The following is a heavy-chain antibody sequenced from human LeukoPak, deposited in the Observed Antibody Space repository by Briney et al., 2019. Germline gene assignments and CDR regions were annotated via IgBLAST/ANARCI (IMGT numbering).Heavy chain of an antibody. CDR1: GGSFSGYY. J-gene: IGHJ6*02. CDR2: ISSSGSTI. V-gene: IGHV3-11*01. CDR3: ARDPYDSSGYYFQGYYYYGMDV. D-gene: IGHD3-22*01. Sequence: LSLTCAVYGGSFSGYYWSWIRQPPGKGLEWVSYISSSGSTIYYADSVKGRFTISRDNAKNSLYLQMNSLRAEDTAVYYCARDPYDSSGYYFQGYYYYGMDVWGQGTTVTVSS.